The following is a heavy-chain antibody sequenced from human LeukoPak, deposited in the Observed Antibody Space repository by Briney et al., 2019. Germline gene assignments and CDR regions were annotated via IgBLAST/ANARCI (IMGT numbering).Heavy chain of an antibody. CDR2: IFHSGST. D-gene: IGHD3-9*01. CDR3: ARDRSYDILTGYPNSNHWYFDL. CDR1: GYSISSGYY. Sequence: SQTLSLTCNVSGYSISSGYYWGWIRQPPGKGLEWMGSIFHSGSTYYNPSLRSRVTMSVDTSKNQFSLMLTSVTAADTAVYYCARDRSYDILTGYPNSNHWYFDLWGRGTLVTVSS. V-gene: IGHV4-38-2*02. J-gene: IGHJ2*01.